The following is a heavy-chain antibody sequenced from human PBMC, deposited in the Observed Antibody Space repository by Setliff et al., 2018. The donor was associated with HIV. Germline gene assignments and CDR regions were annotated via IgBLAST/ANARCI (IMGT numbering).Heavy chain of an antibody. Sequence: PSETLSLTCTVSGGSFTSRSYYWGWIRQPPGKGLEWIGSIFYSGITYYNPSLKSRVTISVDTSKNQFSLNPTSVTASDTAMYYCARPTTGLGGGAAFDIWGQGTMVTVSS. J-gene: IGHJ3*02. CDR1: GGSFTSRSYY. CDR3: ARPTTGLGGGAAFDI. CDR2: IFYSGIT. V-gene: IGHV4-39*07. D-gene: IGHD2-8*01.